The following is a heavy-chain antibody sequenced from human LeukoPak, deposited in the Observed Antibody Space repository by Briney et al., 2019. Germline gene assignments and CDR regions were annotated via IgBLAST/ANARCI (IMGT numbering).Heavy chain of an antibody. CDR2: ISSSSSTI. V-gene: IGHV3-48*02. CDR3: ARDGFDY. CDR1: GFTVSSNY. Sequence: PGGSLRLSCAASGFTVSSNYMSWVRQAPGKGLEWVSYISSSSSTIHYADSLKGRFTISRDNAKNSLYLQMNSLRDEDTAVYYCARDGFDYWGQGTLVTVSS. J-gene: IGHJ4*02.